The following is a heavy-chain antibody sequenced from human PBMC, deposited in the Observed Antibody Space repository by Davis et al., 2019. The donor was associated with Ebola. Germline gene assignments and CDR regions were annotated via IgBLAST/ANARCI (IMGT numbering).Heavy chain of an antibody. D-gene: IGHD7-27*01. V-gene: IGHV4-39*07. CDR3: ARDSLTGFDY. CDR1: GGSISSYY. CDR2: IYYSGST. J-gene: IGHJ4*02. Sequence: GSLRLSCTVSGGSISSYYWGWIRQPPGKGLEWIGSIYYSGSTYYNPSLKSRVTISVDTSKNQFSLKLSSVTAADTAVYYCARDSLTGFDYWGQGTLVTVSS.